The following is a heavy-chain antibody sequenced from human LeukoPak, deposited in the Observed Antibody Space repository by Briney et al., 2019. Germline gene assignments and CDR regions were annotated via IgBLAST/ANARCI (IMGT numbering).Heavy chain of an antibody. CDR3: ARGEWLRSWFGY. CDR1: GGSFSGYH. J-gene: IGHJ4*02. V-gene: IGHV4-34*01. Sequence: SETLSLTCAVYGGSFSGYHWSWIRQPPGKGLEWIGEINHSGSTNYHPSLKSRVTISVDTSKNQFSLKLSSVTAADTAVYYCARGEWLRSWFGYWGQGTLVTVSS. D-gene: IGHD5-12*01. CDR2: INHSGST.